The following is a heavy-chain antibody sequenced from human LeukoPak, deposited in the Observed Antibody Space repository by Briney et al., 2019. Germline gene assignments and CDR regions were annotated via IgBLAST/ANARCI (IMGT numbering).Heavy chain of an antibody. CDR3: ARVPRTSEVS. CDR2: INPDGGAT. D-gene: IGHD3/OR15-3a*01. Sequence: PGGSLRRSCAASGFASGFTFSSYAMSWVRQAPGKGLERVANINPDGGATYYVDSVKGRFTISRDNAKNSLFLQMNSLRAEDTAVYYCARVPRTSEVSWGQGILVTVSS. J-gene: IGHJ5*02. V-gene: IGHV3-7*01. CDR1: GFTFSSYA.